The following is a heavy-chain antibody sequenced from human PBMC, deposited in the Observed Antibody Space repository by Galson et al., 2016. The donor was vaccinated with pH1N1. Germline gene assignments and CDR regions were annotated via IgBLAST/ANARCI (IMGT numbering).Heavy chain of an antibody. D-gene: IGHD5-24*01. J-gene: IGHJ4*02. Sequence: CAASGFNFKTYEMHWVRQAPGKGLEWVSYIIGSGSITNYADSVRGRFTISRDNAKNSLFLQMDSLRAEDTAIYYCVREIRDDYNYGNFDYWGQGTLVTVSS. CDR2: IIGSGSIT. V-gene: IGHV3-48*03. CDR1: GFNFKTYE. CDR3: VREIRDDYNYGNFDY.